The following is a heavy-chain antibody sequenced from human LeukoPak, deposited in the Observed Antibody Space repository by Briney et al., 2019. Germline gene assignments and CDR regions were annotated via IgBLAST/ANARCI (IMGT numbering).Heavy chain of an antibody. J-gene: IGHJ6*03. V-gene: IGHV3-20*04. CDR3: ARDGTNYGDYGYYYYYMDV. CDR1: GFTFDDYG. Sequence: GGSLRLSCAASGFTFDDYGMSWVRQAPGKGLEWVSGINWNGGSTGYADSVKGRFTISRDNAKNSLYLQMNSLRAEDTAVYYCARDGTNYGDYGYYYYYMDVWGKGTTVTVSS. CDR2: INWNGGST. D-gene: IGHD4-17*01.